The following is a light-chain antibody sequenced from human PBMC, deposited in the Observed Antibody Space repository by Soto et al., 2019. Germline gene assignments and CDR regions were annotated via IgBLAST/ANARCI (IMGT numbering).Light chain of an antibody. CDR1: TSNIGAGYD. CDR2: DSS. Sequence: QSVLTQPPSVSGAPGQTVTISCIGSTSNIGAGYDVYWYQQLPGKAPQLFIYDSSNRPSGVPDRFSGSKSGTSASLAITGLHADYQAIYYCQSYGNDLISVVFGGGTKLTV. CDR3: QSYGNDLISVV. V-gene: IGLV1-40*01. J-gene: IGLJ3*02.